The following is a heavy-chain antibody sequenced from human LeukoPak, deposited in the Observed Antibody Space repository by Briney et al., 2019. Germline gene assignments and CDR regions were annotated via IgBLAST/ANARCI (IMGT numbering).Heavy chain of an antibody. Sequence: SETLSLTCTVSGYSISSGYYWGWIRQSPGKGLEWIGSIYHSGSTYYNPSLKSRVTISVDTSKNQFSLKLSSVTAADTAVYYCARGRGAAFGELTYNWFDPWGQGTLVTVSS. D-gene: IGHD3-10*01. V-gene: IGHV4-38-2*02. CDR1: GYSISSGYY. CDR3: ARGRGAAFGELTYNWFDP. J-gene: IGHJ5*02. CDR2: IYHSGST.